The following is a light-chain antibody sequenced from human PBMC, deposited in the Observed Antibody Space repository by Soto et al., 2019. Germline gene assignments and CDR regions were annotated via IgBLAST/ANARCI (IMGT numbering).Light chain of an antibody. CDR1: QSVSSY. J-gene: IGKJ5*01. Sequence: EILLTQSPATLSLSPGERATLSCRASQSVSSYLAWYQQKPGQARRLLIIAASNRPTGLPARFSGSGSGTDFTLTISSLEPEDFAVYYCQQRSNWPPITFGQGTRLEIK. V-gene: IGKV3-11*01. CDR3: QQRSNWPPIT. CDR2: AAS.